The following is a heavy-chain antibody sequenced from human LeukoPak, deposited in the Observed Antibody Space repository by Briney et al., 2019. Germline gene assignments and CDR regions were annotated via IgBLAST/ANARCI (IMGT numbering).Heavy chain of an antibody. D-gene: IGHD3-9*01. CDR3: AKDPGIRYDILTGYYNPFDY. V-gene: IGHV3-33*06. Sequence: PGGSLRLSCAASGFTFSSYGMHWVRQAPGKGLEWVAVIWYDGSNKYYADSVKGRFTISRDNSKNTLYLQMNSLRAEDTAVYYCAKDPGIRYDILTGYYNPFDYWGQGTLVTVSS. J-gene: IGHJ4*02. CDR2: IWYDGSNK. CDR1: GFTFSSYG.